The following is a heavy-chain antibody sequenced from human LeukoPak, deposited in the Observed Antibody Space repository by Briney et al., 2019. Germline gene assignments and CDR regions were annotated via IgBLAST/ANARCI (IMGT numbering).Heavy chain of an antibody. CDR2: IYHSGST. D-gene: IGHD6-13*01. Sequence: SQTLSLTCAVSGGSISSGGYSWSWIRQPPGKGLEWIGYIYHSGSTYYNPSLKSRVTISVDRSKNQFSLKLSSVTAADTAVYYCARGKGYRSAFDIWGQGTMVTVSS. V-gene: IGHV4-30-2*01. CDR1: GGSISSGGYS. CDR3: ARGKGYRSAFDI. J-gene: IGHJ3*02.